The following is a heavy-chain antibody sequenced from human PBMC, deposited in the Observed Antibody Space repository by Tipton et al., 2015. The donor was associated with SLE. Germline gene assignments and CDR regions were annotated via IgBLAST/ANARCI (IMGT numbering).Heavy chain of an antibody. V-gene: IGHV4-39*07. D-gene: IGHD3-10*01. Sequence: TLSLTCTVSGGSISSSSYYWGWIRQPPGKGLEWLGSIYYSGRTYYNPSLKSRVTISVDTSKNQFSLKLSSVTAADTAVYYCARLEGVAGYMDVWGKGTTVTVSS. CDR1: GGSISSSSYY. CDR3: ARLEGVAGYMDV. CDR2: IYYSGRT. J-gene: IGHJ6*03.